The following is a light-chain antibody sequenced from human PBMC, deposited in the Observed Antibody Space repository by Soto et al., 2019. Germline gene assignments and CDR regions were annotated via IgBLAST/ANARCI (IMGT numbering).Light chain of an antibody. J-gene: IGKJ5*01. Sequence: EMQMTQSASSLSASVGDRVTITCRASQGISNSLAWYQQKPGKVPKLLIYAASTLQSGVPSRFSGSGSGADFTLTISSLQPEDVATYYCQQYNSAPQNFGQGTRLEIK. CDR1: QGISNS. CDR3: QQYNSAPQN. CDR2: AAS. V-gene: IGKV1-27*01.